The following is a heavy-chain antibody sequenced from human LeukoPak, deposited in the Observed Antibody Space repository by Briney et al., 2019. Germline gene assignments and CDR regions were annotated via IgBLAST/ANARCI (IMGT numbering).Heavy chain of an antibody. CDR2: IKSKTDGGTT. J-gene: IGHJ4*02. Sequence: GGSLRLSCAASGFTFSNAWMSWVRQAPGKGLEWVGRIKSKTDGGTTDYAAPVKGRFTISRDASKNTLSLQMNSLKTEDTAVYWCTTEGNSGYDPFDYWGEGTLVTVSS. CDR1: GFTFSNAW. CDR3: TTEGNSGYDPFDY. V-gene: IGHV3-15*01. D-gene: IGHD5-12*01.